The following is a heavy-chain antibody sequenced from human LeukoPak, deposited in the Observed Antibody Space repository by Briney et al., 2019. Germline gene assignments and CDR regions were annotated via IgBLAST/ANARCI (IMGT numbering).Heavy chain of an antibody. J-gene: IGHJ6*03. Sequence: GGSLRLSCAASGFTITNYWMSWVRQAPGKGLEWVANIKQDGSEKYYVDSVKGRFTISRDNAKNSLYLQMNSLRAEDTAVYYCAREFYDSRGYYYYYYMDVWGKGTTVTVSS. D-gene: IGHD3-22*01. CDR2: IKQDGSEK. CDR1: GFTITNYW. V-gene: IGHV3-7*01. CDR3: AREFYDSRGYYYYYYMDV.